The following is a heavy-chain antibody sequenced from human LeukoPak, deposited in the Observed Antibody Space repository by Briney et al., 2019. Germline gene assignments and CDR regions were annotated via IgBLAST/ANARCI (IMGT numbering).Heavy chain of an antibody. CDR2: YDPGDSYT. J-gene: IGHJ4*02. Sequence: GEPIKIFCKVSGYSFTSYWIIWVRQMPVKGLEGLRMYDPGDSYTNYTPPFQGHVTISADKSISTAYLQWSSLKASDTAMYYCARAFAYCSGGSCYPDYWGQGTLVPVSS. D-gene: IGHD2-15*01. V-gene: IGHV5-10-1*01. CDR1: GYSFTSYW. CDR3: ARAFAYCSGGSCYPDY.